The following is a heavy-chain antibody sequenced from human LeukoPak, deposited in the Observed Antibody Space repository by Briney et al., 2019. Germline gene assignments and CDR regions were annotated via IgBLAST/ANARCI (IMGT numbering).Heavy chain of an antibody. CDR3: ARYRLRWIRPSFEYYFDY. CDR1: GYTFTSYG. Sequence: ASVKVSCKASGYTFTSYGISWVRQAPGQGLEWMGWISACNGNTNYAQKLQGRVTMTTDTSTSTAYMELRSLRSDDTAVYYCARYRLRWIRPSFEYYFDYWGQGTLVTVSS. V-gene: IGHV1-18*01. D-gene: IGHD5-24*01. J-gene: IGHJ4*02. CDR2: ISACNGNT.